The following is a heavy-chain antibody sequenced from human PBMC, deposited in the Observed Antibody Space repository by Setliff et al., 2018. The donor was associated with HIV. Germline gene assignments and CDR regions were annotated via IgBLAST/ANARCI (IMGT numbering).Heavy chain of an antibody. V-gene: IGHV3-23*01. D-gene: IGHD3-22*01. CDR1: GFTFSNYA. CDR3: AKELAASGLGYFDS. J-gene: IGHJ4*02. CDR2: ILSTGERT. Sequence: PGGSLRLSCAASGFTFSNYAMSWVRQAPGEGLEWVSAILSTGERTFYADSVKGRFTISRDNSKNTVYLQMNSRRAEDTAEYYCAKELAASGLGYFDSWGRGILVTVSS.